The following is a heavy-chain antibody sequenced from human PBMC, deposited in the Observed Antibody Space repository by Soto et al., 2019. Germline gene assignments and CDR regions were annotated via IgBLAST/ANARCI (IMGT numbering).Heavy chain of an antibody. D-gene: IGHD6-6*01. CDR1: GGTFSSYT. CDR2: IIPILGIA. CDR3: ARGVPEHSSSSVFDY. J-gene: IGHJ4*02. V-gene: IGHV1-69*02. Sequence: SVKVSCKASGGTFSSYTISWVRQAPGQGLEWMGRIIPILGIANYAQKFQGRVTITADESTSTAYMELSSLRSEDTAVYYCARGVPEHSSSSVFDYWGQGTLVTVSS.